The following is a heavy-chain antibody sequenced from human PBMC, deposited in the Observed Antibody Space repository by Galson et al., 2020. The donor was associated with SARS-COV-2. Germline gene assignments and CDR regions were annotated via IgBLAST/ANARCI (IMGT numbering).Heavy chain of an antibody. CDR2: ISGSGGST. V-gene: IGHV3-23*01. CDR3: AKDTAGYGDYGDAFDS. Sequence: GESLKISCAASGFTFSSYAMSWVRQAPGKGLEWVSAISGSGGSTYYADSVKGRFTISRDNSKNTLYLQMNSLRAEDTAVYYCAKDTAGYGDYGDAFDSWGQGTMVTVSS. J-gene: IGHJ3*02. D-gene: IGHD4-17*01. CDR1: GFTFSSYA.